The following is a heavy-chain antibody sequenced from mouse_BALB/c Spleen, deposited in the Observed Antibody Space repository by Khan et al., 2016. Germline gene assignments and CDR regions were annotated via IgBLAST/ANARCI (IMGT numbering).Heavy chain of an antibody. CDR1: GFSLTSYG. J-gene: IGHJ2*01. V-gene: IGHV2-4-1*01. CDR2: IWSGGST. D-gene: IGHD2-13*01. Sequence: QVQLKQSGPGLVQPSQSLSITCTVSGFSLTSYGVHWVRQSPGKGLEWLGVIWSGGSTAYNAAFISRLSISKDNSKSQVFFKMNSLQADDTAIYYCARDDFYFDYWGQGTTLTVSS. CDR3: ARDDFYFDY.